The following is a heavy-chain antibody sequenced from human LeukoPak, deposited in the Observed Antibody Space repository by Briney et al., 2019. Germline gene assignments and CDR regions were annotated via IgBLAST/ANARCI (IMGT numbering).Heavy chain of an antibody. D-gene: IGHD7-27*01. V-gene: IGHV1-2*02. J-gene: IGHJ2*01. Sequence: ASVKVSCKASGYTFTGYYMHWGRQAPGQGLEWMGWISPNSGGTDYAQRFQGRVTMTRDTSISTAYMELSSLRSDDTAVYYCAIQPWGSGNNWYFDLWGRGNLVTVSS. CDR2: ISPNSGGT. CDR1: GYTFTGYY. CDR3: AIQPWGSGNNWYFDL.